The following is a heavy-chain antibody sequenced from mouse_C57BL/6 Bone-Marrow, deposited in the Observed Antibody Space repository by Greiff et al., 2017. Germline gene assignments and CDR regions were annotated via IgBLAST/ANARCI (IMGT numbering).Heavy chain of an antibody. V-gene: IGHV1-82*01. J-gene: IGHJ1*03. CDR2: IYPGDGDT. CDR3: ARSRRLRKDFDV. D-gene: IGHD1-1*01. Sequence: QVQLQQPGPELVKPGASVKISCKASGYAFSSSWMHWVKQRPGQGLEWIGRIYPGDGDTNYNGKFKGKATLTADKSSSTAYMQLSSLTAEDSAVYFCARSRRLRKDFDVWGTGTTVTVSS. CDR1: GYAFSSSW.